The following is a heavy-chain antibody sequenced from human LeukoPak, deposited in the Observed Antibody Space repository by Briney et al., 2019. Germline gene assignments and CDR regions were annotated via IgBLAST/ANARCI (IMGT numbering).Heavy chain of an antibody. CDR3: ARSYYYDSSHTVDY. J-gene: IGHJ4*02. D-gene: IGHD3-22*01. CDR2: IWYDGSNK. V-gene: IGHV3-33*08. CDR1: GFTFSSYS. Sequence: GGSLRLSCAASGFTFSSYSMNWVRQAPGKGLEWVAVIWYDGSNKYYADSVKGRFTISRDNSKNTLYLQMNSLRAEDTAVYYCARSYYYDSSHTVDYWGQGTLVTVSS.